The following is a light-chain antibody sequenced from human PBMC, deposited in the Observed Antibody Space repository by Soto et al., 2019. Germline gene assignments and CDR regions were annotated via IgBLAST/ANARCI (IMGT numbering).Light chain of an antibody. CDR1: EDISNY. J-gene: IGKJ1*01. CDR2: GAS. CDR3: QNYNRAPWT. Sequence: DIQMTQSPSSLSASVGDRVTITCRASEDISNYLVWYQQKPGKVPKLLIYGASTLQSGVQSRFSGSGSGTDFTLTISSLQTEDVATYYCQNYNRAPWTFGQGTKVESK. V-gene: IGKV1-27*01.